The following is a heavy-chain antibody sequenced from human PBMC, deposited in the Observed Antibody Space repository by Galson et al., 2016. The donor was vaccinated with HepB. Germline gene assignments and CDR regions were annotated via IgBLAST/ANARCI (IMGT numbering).Heavy chain of an antibody. CDR2: IYYNETT. CDR1: GGSISRSRYF. D-gene: IGHD5-12*01. V-gene: IGHV4-39*01. J-gene: IGHJ4*02. Sequence: SETLSLTCTVSGGSISRSRYFWGWIRQPPGRGLEWIGNIYYNETTYYNPSLRSRVSISVDTSKSQLSLKLNSVTAADAAVYYCARLGYCAYVLDSWGQGTRVSVSS. CDR3: ARLGYCAYVLDS.